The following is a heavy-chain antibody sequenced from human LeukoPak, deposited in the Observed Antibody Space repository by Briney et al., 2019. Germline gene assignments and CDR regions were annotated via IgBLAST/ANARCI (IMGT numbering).Heavy chain of an antibody. CDR3: ANEYSKGDI. CDR2: ISGSGGNT. Sequence: GGSLRLSCAASGFTFSSYSMNWVRQAPGKGLEWVSAISGSGGNTYYADSVKGRFTISRDNSKNTLYLQMNRLRAEDAAVYYCANEYSKGDIWGQGTMVTVSS. CDR1: GFTFSSYS. D-gene: IGHD1-26*01. J-gene: IGHJ3*02. V-gene: IGHV3-23*01.